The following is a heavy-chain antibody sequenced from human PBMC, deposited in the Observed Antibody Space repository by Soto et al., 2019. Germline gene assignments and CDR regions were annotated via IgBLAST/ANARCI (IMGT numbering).Heavy chain of an antibody. CDR3: ARSSGGNFGIIIEGTNWFAP. D-gene: IGHD1-26*01. Sequence: ASVKVSCKASGYTFIDHYVHWMRQAPGQGLEWMGWINPKNGGTKYAQKFQGRVTMTRDTSISTHYVELSRLRSDDTAMYYCARSSGGNFGIIIEGTNWFAPWGQGTLVTVSS. V-gene: IGHV1-2*02. J-gene: IGHJ5*02. CDR2: INPKNGGT. CDR1: GYTFIDHY.